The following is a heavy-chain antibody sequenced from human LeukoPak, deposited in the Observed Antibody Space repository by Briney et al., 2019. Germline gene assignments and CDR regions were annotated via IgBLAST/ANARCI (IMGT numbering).Heavy chain of an antibody. V-gene: IGHV4-59*01. CDR3: ARVFSVAGTFDY. Sequence: SETLSLTCTVSGGSISSYYWSWIRQPPGKGLEWIGYIYYSGSTNYNPSLKSRVTISVDTSKNQFSLKLSSVTAADTAVYYCARVFSVAGTFDYWGQGTLVTVSS. D-gene: IGHD6-19*01. CDR2: IYYSGST. J-gene: IGHJ4*02. CDR1: GGSISSYY.